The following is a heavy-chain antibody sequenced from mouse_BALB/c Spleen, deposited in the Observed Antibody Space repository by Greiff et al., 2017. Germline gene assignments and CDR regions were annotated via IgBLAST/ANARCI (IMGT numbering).Heavy chain of an antibody. J-gene: IGHJ4*01. CDR1: GYTFTSYW. Sequence: LQQPGSELVRPGASVKLSCKASGYTFTSYWMHWVKQRPGQGLEWIGNIYPGSGSTNYDEKFKSKATLTVDTSSSTAYMQLSSLTSEDSAVYYCTRDPPLYAMDYWGQGTSVTVSS. V-gene: IGHV1S22*01. CDR2: IYPGSGST. CDR3: TRDPPLYAMDY.